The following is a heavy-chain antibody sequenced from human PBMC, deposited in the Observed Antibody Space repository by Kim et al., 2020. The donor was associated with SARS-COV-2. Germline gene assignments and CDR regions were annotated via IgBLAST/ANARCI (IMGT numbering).Heavy chain of an antibody. CDR2: ISYDGSNK. Sequence: GGSLRLSCAASGFTFSSYGMHWVRQAPGKGLEWVAVISYDGSNKYYADSVKGRFTISRDNSKNTLYLQMNILRAEDTAVYYCAKETMVTFGGVIVMDAF. CDR3: AKETMVTFGGVIVMDAF. V-gene: IGHV3-30*18. J-gene: IGHJ3*01. CDR1: GFTFSSYG. D-gene: IGHD3-16*02.